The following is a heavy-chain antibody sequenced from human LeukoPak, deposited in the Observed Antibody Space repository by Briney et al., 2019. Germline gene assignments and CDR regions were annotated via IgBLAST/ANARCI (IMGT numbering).Heavy chain of an antibody. CDR1: GGSFSGYY. V-gene: IGHV4-34*01. CDR2: INHSGST. D-gene: IGHD5-18*01. CDR3: ARDGYSYRY. J-gene: IGHJ4*02. Sequence: SETLSLTCAVYGGSFSGYYWSWIRQPPGKGLEWIGEINHSGSTNYNPSLKSRVTISVDTSKNQFSLKLSSVTAADTAVYYCARDGYSYRYWGQGTLVTVSS.